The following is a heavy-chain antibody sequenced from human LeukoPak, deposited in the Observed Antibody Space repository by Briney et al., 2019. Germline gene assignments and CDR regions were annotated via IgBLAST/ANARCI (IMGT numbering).Heavy chain of an antibody. J-gene: IGHJ5*02. CDR1: GGSFSGYY. Sequence: SETLSLTCAVYGGSFSGYYWSWIRQPPGKGLEWIGEINHSGSTNYNPSLKSRVTISVDTSKNQFSLKLSSVTAADTAVYYCARKGVLLGYCSGGSCYSSWSDPWGQGTLVTVSS. D-gene: IGHD2-15*01. CDR2: INHSGST. V-gene: IGHV4-34*01. CDR3: ARKGVLLGYCSGGSCYSSWSDP.